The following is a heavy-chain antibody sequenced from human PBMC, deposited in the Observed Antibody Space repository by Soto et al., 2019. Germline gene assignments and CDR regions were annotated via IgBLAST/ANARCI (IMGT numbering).Heavy chain of an antibody. CDR2: INAGNGNT. V-gene: IGHV1-3*01. CDR3: ARKGLLLVTVLEP. Sequence: ASVKVSCKASGYTFTSYAMHWVRQAPGQRLEWMGWINAGNGNTKYSQKFQGRVTITRDTSASTAYMELSSLRSEETAVYYCARKGLLLVTVLEPWGQGTLVSVSS. J-gene: IGHJ5*02. CDR1: GYTFTSYA. D-gene: IGHD4-4*01.